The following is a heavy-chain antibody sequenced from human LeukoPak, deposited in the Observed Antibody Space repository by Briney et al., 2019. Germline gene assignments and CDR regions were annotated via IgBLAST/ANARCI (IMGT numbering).Heavy chain of an antibody. J-gene: IGHJ4*02. CDR1: GFTFSSYA. D-gene: IGHD6-19*01. Sequence: GGSLRLSCAASGFTFSSYAMNWVRQAPGKGLEWISYISSSTTTIHYADSVKGRFTISRDNVKNSLYLQMNSLRAEDTAVYYCARYLRSGWSYFDHWGQGILVTVSS. CDR3: ARYLRSGWSYFDH. CDR2: ISSSTTTI. V-gene: IGHV3-48*04.